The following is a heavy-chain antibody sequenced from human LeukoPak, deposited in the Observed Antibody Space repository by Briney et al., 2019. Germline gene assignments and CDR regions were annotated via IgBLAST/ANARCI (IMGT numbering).Heavy chain of an antibody. V-gene: IGHV1-69*13. CDR3: ASPYCSGGSCYAFYYGMDV. CDR2: IIPIFGTA. D-gene: IGHD2-15*01. Sequence: SVKVSCKASGYTFNTYGISWVRQAPGQGLEWMGGIIPIFGTANYAQKFQGRVTITADESTSTAYMELSSLRSEDTAVYYCASPYCSGGSCYAFYYGMDVWGQGTTVTVSS. J-gene: IGHJ6*02. CDR1: GYTFNTYG.